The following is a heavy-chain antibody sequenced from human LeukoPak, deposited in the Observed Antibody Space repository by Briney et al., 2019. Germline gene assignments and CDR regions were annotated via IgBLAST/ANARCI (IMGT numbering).Heavy chain of an antibody. J-gene: IGHJ4*02. CDR3: ATSTYYYDCSGYYYAPRDY. D-gene: IGHD3-22*01. CDR1: GFIFSDYS. CDR2: IRSSTSNI. V-gene: IGHV3-21*01. Sequence: PGGSLRLSCEASGFIFSDYSMNWVRQAPGKGLEWVSSIRSSTSNIYYADSVKGRFTISRDNAKNSLYLQMNSLRAEDTAVYYCATSTYYYDCSGYYYAPRDYWGQGTLVTVSS.